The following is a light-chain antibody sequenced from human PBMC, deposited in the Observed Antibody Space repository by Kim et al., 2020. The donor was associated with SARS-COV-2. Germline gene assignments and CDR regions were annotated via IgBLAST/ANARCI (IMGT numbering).Light chain of an antibody. CDR3: QQYGSSPSP. J-gene: IGKJ3*01. CDR1: QSVSSSY. Sequence: EIVLTQSPGTLPLSPGERATLSCRASQSVSSSYLAWYQQKPGQAPRLLIYGASSRATGIPDRFSGSGSGTDFTLTISRLEPEDFAVYYCQQYGSSPSPFGPGTKVDIK. CDR2: GAS. V-gene: IGKV3-20*01.